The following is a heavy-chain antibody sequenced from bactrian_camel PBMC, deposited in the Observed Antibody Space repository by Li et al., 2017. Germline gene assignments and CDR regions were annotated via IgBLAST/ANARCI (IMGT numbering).Heavy chain of an antibody. V-gene: IGHV3-2*01. D-gene: IGHD2*01. Sequence: HVQLVESGGGLAQPGGSLRLSCTASGFTFDDYDMGWVRQAPGKGLEWVSGIYSDSRNTYYADSVKGRFTISRDNAKNTLYLQMNSLKSEDTALYYCATFHSGGFFWAFGYWGQGTQVTVS. CDR1: GFTFDDYD. J-gene: IGHJ6*01. CDR3: ATFHSGGFFWAFGY. CDR2: IYSDSRNT.